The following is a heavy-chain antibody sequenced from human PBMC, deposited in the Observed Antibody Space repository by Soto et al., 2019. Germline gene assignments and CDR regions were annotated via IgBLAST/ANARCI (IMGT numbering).Heavy chain of an antibody. Sequence: SETLSLTCAVYGGSFSGYYWSWIRQPPGKGLEWIGEINHSGSTNYNPSLKSRVTISVDTSKNQFSLKLSSVTAADTAVYYCARDIVVVPAAMPVNNWFDPWGQGTLVTVSS. CDR3: ARDIVVVPAAMPVNNWFDP. CDR1: GGSFSGYY. V-gene: IGHV4-34*01. J-gene: IGHJ5*02. D-gene: IGHD2-2*01. CDR2: INHSGST.